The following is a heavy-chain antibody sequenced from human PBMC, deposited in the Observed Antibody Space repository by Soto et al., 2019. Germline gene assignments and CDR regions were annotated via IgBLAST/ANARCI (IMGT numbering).Heavy chain of an antibody. J-gene: IGHJ4*02. CDR2: INPKSGNT. D-gene: IGHD4-17*01. CDR1: GYTFTNYD. CDR3: VRVYGEIDY. Sequence: QVQLVQSGAEVKKPGASVKVSCKASGYTFTNYDINWVRQATGQGLEWMGWINPKSGNTGYAQQFQGRVIKTRSTSISTAYMELSSLRSEDTAVYYCVRVYGEIDYWGQGTLVTVSS. V-gene: IGHV1-8*01.